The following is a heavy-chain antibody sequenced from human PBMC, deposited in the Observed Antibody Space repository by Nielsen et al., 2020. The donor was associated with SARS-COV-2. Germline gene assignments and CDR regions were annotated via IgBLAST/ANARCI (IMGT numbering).Heavy chain of an antibody. V-gene: IGHV3-33*05. CDR2: ISYDGSNK. J-gene: IGHJ6*02. CDR1: GFTFSSYG. Sequence: GESLKISCAASGFTFSSYGMHWVRQAPGKGLEWVAVISYDGSNKYYADSVKGRFTISRDNAKNSLYLQMNSLRAEDTAVYYCARGGSYYNYYYGMDVWGQGTTVTVSS. CDR3: ARGGSYYNYYYGMDV. D-gene: IGHD1-26*01.